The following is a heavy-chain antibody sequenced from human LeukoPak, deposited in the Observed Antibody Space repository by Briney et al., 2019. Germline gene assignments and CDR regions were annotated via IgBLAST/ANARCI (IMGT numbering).Heavy chain of an antibody. D-gene: IGHD6-6*01. Sequence: SETLSLTCTVSGGSISSGSYYWSWIRQPAGKGLEWIGRIYTSGSTNYNPSLKSRVTISVDTSKNQFSLKLSSVTAADMAVYYCARRILYRSWTFDYWGQGTLVTVSS. CDR3: ARRILYRSWTFDY. CDR2: IYTSGST. J-gene: IGHJ4*02. CDR1: GGSISSGSYY. V-gene: IGHV4-61*02.